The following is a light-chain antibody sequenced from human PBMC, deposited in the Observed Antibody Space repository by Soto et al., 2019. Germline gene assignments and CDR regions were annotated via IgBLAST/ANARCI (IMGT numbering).Light chain of an antibody. CDR2: AAS. Sequence: DIQMTQSPSSLSASVGDRVTITCRASQTIGTFLNWYQQKPGEAPKHLIYAASALQRGVPSRFSGSGSGTDFTLTISSLQPEDFATYYCQQSYNTLSITFGQGTRLENK. V-gene: IGKV1-39*01. CDR3: QQSYNTLSIT. CDR1: QTIGTF. J-gene: IGKJ5*01.